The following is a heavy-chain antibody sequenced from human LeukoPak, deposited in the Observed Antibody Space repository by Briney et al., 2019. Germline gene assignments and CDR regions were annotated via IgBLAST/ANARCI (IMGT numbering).Heavy chain of an antibody. CDR3: ARGDFYYFDY. V-gene: IGHV4-59*01. J-gene: IGHJ4*02. CDR2: IYYSGST. CDR1: GGSISSYY. Sequence: SETLSLTCTVSGGSISSYYWSWIRQPPGKGLEWIGYIYYSGSTNYNPSLNSRVTISVDQSKNQFSLKLSSVTAADTAVYYCARGDFYYFDYWGQGSLVTVSS.